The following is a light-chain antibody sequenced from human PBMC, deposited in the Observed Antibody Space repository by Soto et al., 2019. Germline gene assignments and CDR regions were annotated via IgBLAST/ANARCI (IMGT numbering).Light chain of an antibody. J-gene: IGKJ5*01. CDR2: DAF. Sequence: EIVLTQSPGTLSLSPGESATLSCRASRSLDSGQLAWYQQKVGRAPRLLIHDAFMRATGIPDRFSGSGSGTDFTPTIARLEPEDFAVYYCQQYGNSPRTFGQGTRLETK. CDR3: QQYGNSPRT. CDR1: RSLDSGQ. V-gene: IGKV3-20*01.